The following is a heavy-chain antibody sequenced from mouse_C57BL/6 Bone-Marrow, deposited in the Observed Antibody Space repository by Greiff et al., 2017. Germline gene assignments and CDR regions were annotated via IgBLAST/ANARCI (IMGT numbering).Heavy chain of an antibody. J-gene: IGHJ3*01. CDR1: GYTFTSYW. CDR2: IHPNSGST. Sequence: QVQLQQPGAELVKPGASVKLSCKASGYTFTSYWMHWVKQRPGQGLEWIGMIHPNSGSTNYNEKFKSKATLTVDKSSSTAYMQLSSLTPEDSAVYYCARKSLTTVVEGFAYWGQGTLVTVSA. V-gene: IGHV1-64*01. D-gene: IGHD1-1*01. CDR3: ARKSLTTVVEGFAY.